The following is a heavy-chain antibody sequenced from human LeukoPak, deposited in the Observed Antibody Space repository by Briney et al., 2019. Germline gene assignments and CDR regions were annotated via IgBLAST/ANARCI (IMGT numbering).Heavy chain of an antibody. V-gene: IGHV3-23*01. CDR2: ISGSGGST. CDR3: AKSSYYDSSGYYREYYFDY. J-gene: IGHJ4*02. CDR1: GFTFSTYA. Sequence: PGGSLRLSCAASGFTFSTYAMSWVRQAPGKGLEWVSAISGSGGSTNYADSVKGRVTVSRDNSKSTLYLQMNSLRVEDTAVYYCAKSSYYDSSGYYREYYFDYWGQGTLVTVSS. D-gene: IGHD3-22*01.